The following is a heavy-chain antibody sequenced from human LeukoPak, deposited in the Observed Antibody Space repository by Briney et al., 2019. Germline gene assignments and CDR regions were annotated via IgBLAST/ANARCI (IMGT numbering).Heavy chain of an antibody. CDR2: INSDGSST. CDR3: AKDFNPPWADPAFGY. Sequence: PGGSLRLSCAASGFTFSSYWMHWVRQAPGKGLVWVSRINSDGSSTSYADSVKGRFTISRDNAKNSLYLQMNSLRAEDTALYYCAKDFNPPWADPAFGYWGQGTLVTVSS. D-gene: IGHD7-27*01. CDR1: GFTFSSYW. J-gene: IGHJ4*02. V-gene: IGHV3-74*01.